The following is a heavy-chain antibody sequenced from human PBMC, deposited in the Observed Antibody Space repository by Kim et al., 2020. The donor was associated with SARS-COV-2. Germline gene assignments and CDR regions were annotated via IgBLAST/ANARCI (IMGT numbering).Heavy chain of an antibody. Sequence: KFQGRVTITADESTSTAYMELSSLRSEDTAVYYCARHDYGDYASPAPFDYWGQGTLVTVSS. CDR3: ARHDYGDYASPAPFDY. J-gene: IGHJ4*02. D-gene: IGHD4-17*01. V-gene: IGHV1-69*01.